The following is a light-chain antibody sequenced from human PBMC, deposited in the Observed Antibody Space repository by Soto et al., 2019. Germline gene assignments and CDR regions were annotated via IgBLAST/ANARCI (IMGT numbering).Light chain of an antibody. V-gene: IGKV3-15*01. J-gene: IGKJ4*01. Sequence: EIVMTQSPATLSVSPWERATLSCRASQSVSSNLAWYQQKPGQTPKLLIYVASTRATGIPARFSGSRSGTEFTLTISSLQSEDFAVYYCQQYNVWPLTFGGGTKVEFK. CDR3: QQYNVWPLT. CDR2: VAS. CDR1: QSVSSN.